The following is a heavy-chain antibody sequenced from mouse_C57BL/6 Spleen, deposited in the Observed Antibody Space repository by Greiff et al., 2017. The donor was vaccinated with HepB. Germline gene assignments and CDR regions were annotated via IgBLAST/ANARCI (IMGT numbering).Heavy chain of an antibody. CDR1: GYTFTSYW. CDR2: IHPNSGST. Sequence: VQLQQSGAELVKPGASVKLSCKASGYTFTSYWMHWVKQRPGQGLEWIGMIHPNSGSTNYDEKFKSKATLTVDKSSSTAYMQRSSLTSEDSAVYYCARGATTVVDYWGQGTTLTVSS. V-gene: IGHV1-64*01. D-gene: IGHD1-1*01. CDR3: ARGATTVVDY. J-gene: IGHJ2*01.